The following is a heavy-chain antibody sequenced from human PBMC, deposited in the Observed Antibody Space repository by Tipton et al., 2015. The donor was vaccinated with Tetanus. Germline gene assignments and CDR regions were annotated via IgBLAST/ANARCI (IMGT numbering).Heavy chain of an antibody. CDR2: TYYRSKWYN. J-gene: IGHJ3*02. CDR3: ARERLELGADAFDI. D-gene: IGHD1-7*01. Sequence: LVKPTQTLSLTCAISGDSVSSNSAAWNWIRQSPSRGLEWLGRTYYRSKWYNDYAVSVKSRITINPDTSKNQFSLKLSSVTAADTAVYYCARERLELGADAFDIWGQGTMVTVSS. V-gene: IGHV6-1*01. CDR1: GDSVSSNSAA.